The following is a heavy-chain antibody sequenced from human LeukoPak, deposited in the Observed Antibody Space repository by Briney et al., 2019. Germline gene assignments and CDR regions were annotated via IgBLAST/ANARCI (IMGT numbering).Heavy chain of an antibody. CDR3: ARERYFDY. V-gene: IGHV3-23*01. CDR1: GFSFNTCA. CDR2: ISGGGRST. Sequence: PGGPLRLSCAASGFSFNTCAMSWVRQAPGKGLEWVSTISGGGRSTDYADSVKGQFTISRDNSKNTLYLQMNSLRAEDTAVYYCARERYFDYWGQGTLVTVSS. J-gene: IGHJ4*02.